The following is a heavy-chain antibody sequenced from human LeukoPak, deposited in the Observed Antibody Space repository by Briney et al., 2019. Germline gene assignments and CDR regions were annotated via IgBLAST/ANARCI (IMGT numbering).Heavy chain of an antibody. CDR1: GGSXXXYY. Sequence: TLXLXXTXSGGSXXXYYWSWIRQPPGXGLEWIGYIYYSGSTNYNPSLKSRVTISVDTSKNQFTLKLSSVTAADTAVYYCARASRGWFDPWGQGTLVTVSS. V-gene: IGHV4-59*01. CDR2: IYYSGST. J-gene: IGHJ5*02. CDR3: ARASRGWFDP.